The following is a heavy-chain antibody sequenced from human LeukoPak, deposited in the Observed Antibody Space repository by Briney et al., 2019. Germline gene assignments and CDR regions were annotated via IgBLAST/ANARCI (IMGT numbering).Heavy chain of an antibody. CDR1: GGSFSAYY. CDR3: ASGSSSEPSNWFDP. V-gene: IGHV4-34*01. Sequence: SETLSLTCAVYGGSFSAYYWSRIRQPPGKGLEWIGEINHSGSTNYNPSLKSRVTISVDTSKNQFSLKLSSVTAADTAVYYYASGSSSEPSNWFDPWGQGILVTVSS. CDR2: INHSGST. J-gene: IGHJ5*02. D-gene: IGHD6-13*01.